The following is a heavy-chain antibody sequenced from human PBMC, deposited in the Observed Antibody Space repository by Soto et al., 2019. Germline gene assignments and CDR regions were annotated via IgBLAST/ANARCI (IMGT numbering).Heavy chain of an antibody. Sequence: DVQLVESGGGLVKPGGSLRLSCAASGFNFITFSMNWVRQAPGKGLEWVSSISASSSSIYYAESLKGRFTVSRDNAKNSLYLQMNSLTAADPALYYCVRDAYNRDAFDIWGQGTTVTVSS. J-gene: IGHJ3*02. D-gene: IGHD1-20*01. CDR3: VRDAYNRDAFDI. CDR1: GFNFITFS. V-gene: IGHV3-21*01. CDR2: ISASSSSI.